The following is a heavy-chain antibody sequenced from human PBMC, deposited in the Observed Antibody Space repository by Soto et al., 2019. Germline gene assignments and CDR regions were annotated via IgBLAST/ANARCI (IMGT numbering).Heavy chain of an antibody. CDR1: GFTFSSYN. CDR3: ARDQYYDFWSGYYRAYGMDV. V-gene: IGHV3-21*01. CDR2: ISSSSSYI. Sequence: EVQLVESGGGLVKPGGSLRLSCAASGFTFSSYNMNWVRQAPGKGLEWVSSISSSSSYIYYADSVKGRFTISRDNAKNALYLQMNSLSVEDTAVYYCARDQYYDFWSGYYRAYGMDVWGQGTTVTVSS. J-gene: IGHJ6*02. D-gene: IGHD3-3*01.